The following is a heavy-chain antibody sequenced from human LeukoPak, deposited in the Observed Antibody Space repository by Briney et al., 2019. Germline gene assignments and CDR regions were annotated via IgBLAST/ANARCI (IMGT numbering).Heavy chain of an antibody. CDR2: IYTSGST. V-gene: IGHV4-61*02. D-gene: IGHD2-21*01. CDR1: GGSISSGSYY. Sequence: SETLSLTCTVSGGSISSGSYYWSWIRQPAGKGLEWIGRIYTSGSTNYNPSLKSRVTISVDTSKNQFSLKLSSVTAADTAVYYCAGEGGDFIRAFDIWGQGTMVTVSS. J-gene: IGHJ3*02. CDR3: AGEGGDFIRAFDI.